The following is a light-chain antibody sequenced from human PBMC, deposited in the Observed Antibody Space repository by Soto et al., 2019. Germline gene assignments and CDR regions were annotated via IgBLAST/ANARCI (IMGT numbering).Light chain of an antibody. V-gene: IGKV3-20*01. J-gene: IGKJ2*01. Sequence: EIVLTQSPGTLSLSPVERATLSCRASQSVSSNYLAWYQQKPGQAPRLLIYGASSRATGIPDRFSGSGSGTDFTLTISRLEPEDFAVYYCQQYGSSPYTFGLGTQGGYQ. CDR2: GAS. CDR1: QSVSSNY. CDR3: QQYGSSPYT.